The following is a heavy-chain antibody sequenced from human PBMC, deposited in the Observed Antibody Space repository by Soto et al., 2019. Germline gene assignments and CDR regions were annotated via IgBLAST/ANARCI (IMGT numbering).Heavy chain of an antibody. CDR1: GGTFSSYA. D-gene: IGHD2-2*01. V-gene: IGHV1-69*06. CDR2: IIPIFGTA. Sequence: GASVKVSCKASGGTFSSYAISWVRQAPGQGLEWMGGIIPIFGTANYAQKFQGRVTITADKSTSTAYMELSSLRSEDTAVYYCARERYCSSTSCPPEAFDIWGQGTMVTVSS. J-gene: IGHJ3*02. CDR3: ARERYCSSTSCPPEAFDI.